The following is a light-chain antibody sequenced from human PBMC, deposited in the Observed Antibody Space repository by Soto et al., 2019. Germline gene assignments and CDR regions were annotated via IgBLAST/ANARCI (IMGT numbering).Light chain of an antibody. CDR3: QVWDSTRDVVV. CDR2: FDD. J-gene: IGLJ2*01. V-gene: IGLV3-21*04. CDR1: DIGDRS. Sequence: SYELTQPPSVSVAPGQTASISCGGSDIGDRSVHWYQQKPGQAPLLVIYFDDDRPSGIPERFSGSNSQNTATLTISRVEAGDEADYFCQVWDSTRDVVVFGGGTKLTV.